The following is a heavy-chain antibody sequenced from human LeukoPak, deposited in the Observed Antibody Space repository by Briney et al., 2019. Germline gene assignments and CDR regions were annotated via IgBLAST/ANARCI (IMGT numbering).Heavy chain of an antibody. J-gene: IGHJ4*02. CDR2: ISSSSSYI. CDR3: ARGERWLQWPLDY. D-gene: IGHD5-24*01. CDR1: GFTFSSYS. V-gene: IGHV3-21*04. Sequence: GGSLRLSCAATGFTFSSYSMNWVRQAPGEGLEWVSSISSSSSYIYYADSVKGRLTISRDNSKNTLYLQMNSLRAEDTAVYYCARGERWLQWPLDYWGQGTLVTVSS.